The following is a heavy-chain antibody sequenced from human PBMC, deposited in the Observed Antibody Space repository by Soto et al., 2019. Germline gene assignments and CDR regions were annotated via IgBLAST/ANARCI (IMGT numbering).Heavy chain of an antibody. CDR2: ISYDGSNK. Sequence: QVQLVESGGGVVQPGRSLRLSCAASGFTFSSYAMHWVRQAPGKGLEWVAVISYDGSNKYYADSVKGRFTISRDNSKNTLYLQMNSLRAEDMAVYYCARDRVDTIFGVIEYYYYGMDVWGQGTTVTVSS. J-gene: IGHJ6*02. V-gene: IGHV3-30-3*01. CDR3: ARDRVDTIFGVIEYYYYGMDV. D-gene: IGHD3-3*01. CDR1: GFTFSSYA.